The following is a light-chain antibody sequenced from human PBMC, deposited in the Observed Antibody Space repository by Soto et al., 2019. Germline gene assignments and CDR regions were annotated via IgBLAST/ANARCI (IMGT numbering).Light chain of an antibody. Sequence: QSVLTQPPSVSAAPGQKVTISCAGSSSNLGNHYVCWYQQLPGTAPKLLIYDNNKRPSGIPDRFSGSKSGTSATLGITGLQTGDEADYYCGTWDSSLSAVVFGGGTKITVL. CDR3: GTWDSSLSAVV. CDR1: SSNLGNHY. V-gene: IGLV1-51*01. CDR2: DNN. J-gene: IGLJ2*01.